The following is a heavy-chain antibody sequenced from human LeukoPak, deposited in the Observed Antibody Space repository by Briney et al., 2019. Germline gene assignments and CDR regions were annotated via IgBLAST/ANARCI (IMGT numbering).Heavy chain of an antibody. CDR3: ARATCSGGSCYSPSRFDY. CDR1: GGSFSGYY. V-gene: IGHV4-34*01. J-gene: IGHJ4*02. CDR2: INHSGST. D-gene: IGHD2-15*01. Sequence: PSETLSLTCAVYGGSFSGYYWSWIRQPPGKGLEWIGEINHSGSTNYNPSLKSRVTISVDTSKNQFSLKLSSVTAADTAVYYCARATCSGGSCYSPSRFDYWGQGTLVTVSS.